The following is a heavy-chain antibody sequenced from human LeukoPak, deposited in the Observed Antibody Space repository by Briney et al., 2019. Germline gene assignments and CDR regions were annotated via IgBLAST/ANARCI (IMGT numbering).Heavy chain of an antibody. V-gene: IGHV1-18*01. J-gene: IGHJ4*02. CDR2: ISAYNGNT. CDR1: GYTFTSYG. CDR3: ARDYYGSGSYYAPFDY. D-gene: IGHD3-10*01. Sequence: ASVKVSCKASGYTFTSYGISWVRQAPGQGLEWMGWISAYNGNTNYAQKLQGRVTMTTDTSTSTAYVELRSLRSDDTAVYYCARDYYGSGSYYAPFDYGGQGTLVTVSS.